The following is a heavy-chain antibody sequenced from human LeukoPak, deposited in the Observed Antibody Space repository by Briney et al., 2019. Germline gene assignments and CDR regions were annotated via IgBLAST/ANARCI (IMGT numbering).Heavy chain of an antibody. D-gene: IGHD1-26*01. CDR3: ARELLYAFDI. Sequence: PSETLPLTCTVSGGSISSYYWSWIRQPPGKGLEWIGYIYYSGSTNYNPSLKSRVTISVDTSKNQFSLKLSSVTAADTAVYYCARELLYAFDIWGQGTMVTVSS. CDR2: IYYSGST. J-gene: IGHJ3*02. V-gene: IGHV4-59*08. CDR1: GGSISSYY.